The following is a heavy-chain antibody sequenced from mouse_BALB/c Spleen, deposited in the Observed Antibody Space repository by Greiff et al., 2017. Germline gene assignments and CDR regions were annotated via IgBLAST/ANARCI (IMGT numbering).Heavy chain of an antibody. CDR1: GFTFSSYG. V-gene: IGHV5-6*01. D-gene: IGHD2-14*01. CDR2: ISSGGSYT. CDR3: ARGGYDRGFDY. J-gene: IGHJ2*01. Sequence: EVKLMESGGDLVKPGGSLKLSCAASGFTFSSYGMSWVRQTPDKRLEWVATISSGGSYTYYPDSVKGRFTISRDNAKNTLYLQMSSLKSEDTAMYYCARGGYDRGFDYWGQGTTLTVSS.